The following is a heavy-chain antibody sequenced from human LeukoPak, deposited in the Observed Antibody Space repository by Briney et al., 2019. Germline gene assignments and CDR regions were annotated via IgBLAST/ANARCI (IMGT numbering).Heavy chain of an antibody. CDR1: GGSISSSSYY. CDR3: GRESSGWFFDY. D-gene: IGHD6-19*01. CDR2: IYTSGST. J-gene: IGHJ4*02. Sequence: PSETLSLTCTVSGGSISSSSYYWSWIRQPAGKGLEWIGRIYTSGSTKYNPSLKSRVTMSVDTSKNQFSLKLRSVTAADTAVYYCGRESSGWFFDYWGQGTLVTVSS. V-gene: IGHV4-61*02.